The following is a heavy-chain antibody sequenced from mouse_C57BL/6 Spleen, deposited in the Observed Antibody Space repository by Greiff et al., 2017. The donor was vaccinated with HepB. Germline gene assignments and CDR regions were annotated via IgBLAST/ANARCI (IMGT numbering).Heavy chain of an antibody. V-gene: IGHV1-26*01. J-gene: IGHJ4*01. D-gene: IGHD2-3*01. CDR1: GYTFTDYY. CDR2: INPNNGGT. Sequence: EVQLQQSGPELVKPGASVKISCKASGYTFTDYYMNWVKQSHGKSLEWIGDINPNNGGTSYNQKFKGKATLTVDKSSSTAYMELRSLTSEDSAVYYCASPDDYDSMDYWGQGTSVTVSS. CDR3: ASPDDYDSMDY.